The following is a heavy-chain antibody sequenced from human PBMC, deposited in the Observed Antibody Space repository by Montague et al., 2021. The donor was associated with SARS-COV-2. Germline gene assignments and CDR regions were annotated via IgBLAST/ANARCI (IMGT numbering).Heavy chain of an antibody. CDR3: ARHVANLRAAVDYFDY. D-gene: IGHD5-12*01. V-gene: IGHV4-39*01. Sequence: SETLSLTCPVSGGSISTDYLYWYWHSPRQRLGWVLYCFFSIFPNGDSSYNPSLTTRVTISIDTSSIHLSLLLTAVTAPDSAVYYCARHVANLRAAVDYFDYWGQGTPVTVSS. CDR2: IFPNGDS. CDR1: GGSISTDYLYWY. J-gene: IGHJ4*02.